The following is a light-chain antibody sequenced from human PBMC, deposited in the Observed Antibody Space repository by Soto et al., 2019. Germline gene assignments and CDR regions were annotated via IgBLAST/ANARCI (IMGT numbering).Light chain of an antibody. CDR1: SSDVGGYNY. CDR2: EVS. V-gene: IGLV2-14*01. Sequence: QSALTQPASVSGSPGQSITISCTGTSSDVGGYNYVSWYQQHPGKAPKLMIYEVSNRPSGVSNRFSGSKSGNTASLTISGLQAEDEADYYCTSYTSSITYVFGTGTKVP. J-gene: IGLJ1*01. CDR3: TSYTSSITYV.